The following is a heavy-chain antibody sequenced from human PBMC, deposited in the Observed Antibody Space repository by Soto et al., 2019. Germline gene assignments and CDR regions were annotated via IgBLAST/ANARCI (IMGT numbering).Heavy chain of an antibody. D-gene: IGHD2-8*02. CDR1: GGSISSSSFY. Sequence: SETLSLTCAVSGGSISSSSFYWGWIRQPPGTGLEWIGEINHSGSTNYNPSLKSRVTISVDTSKNQFSLKLTSVAAADTAVYYCARDKITGLFDYWGQGTLVTVSS. J-gene: IGHJ4*02. CDR3: ARDKITGLFDY. V-gene: IGHV4-39*07. CDR2: INHSGST.